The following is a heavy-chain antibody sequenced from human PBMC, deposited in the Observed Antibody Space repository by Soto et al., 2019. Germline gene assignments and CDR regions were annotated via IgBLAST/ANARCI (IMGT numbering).Heavy chain of an antibody. CDR3: AATPSWFGENNYYYYGMDV. Sequence: GASVKVSCKVSGYTLTELSMHWVRQAPGKGLEWMGGFDPEDGETIYAQKFQGRVTMTEDTSTDTAYMELSSLRSEDTAVYYCAATPSWFGENNYYYYGMDVWGQGTTVTVSS. J-gene: IGHJ6*02. CDR1: GYTLTELS. D-gene: IGHD3-10*01. V-gene: IGHV1-24*01. CDR2: FDPEDGET.